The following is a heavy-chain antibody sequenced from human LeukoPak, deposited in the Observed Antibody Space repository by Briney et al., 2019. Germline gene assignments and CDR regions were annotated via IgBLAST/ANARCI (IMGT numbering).Heavy chain of an antibody. J-gene: IGHJ4*02. CDR1: GFTFSSYA. Sequence: GGSLRLSCAASGFTFSSYAMSWVRQAPGKGLEWVSATSGSGGSTYYADSVKGRFTISRDNSKNTLYLQMNSLRAEDTAVYYCARGGWYYYDSSGYYFDYWGQGTLVTVSS. D-gene: IGHD3-22*01. V-gene: IGHV3-23*01. CDR2: TSGSGGST. CDR3: ARGGWYYYDSSGYYFDY.